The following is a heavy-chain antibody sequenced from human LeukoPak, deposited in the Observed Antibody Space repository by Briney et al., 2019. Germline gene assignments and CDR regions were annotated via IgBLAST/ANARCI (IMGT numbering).Heavy chain of an antibody. Sequence: GGSLRLSCAASGFTFSSYGMSWVRQAPGKGLEWVSAISGSGGSTYYADSVKGRFTISRDNSKNTLYLQMNSLRAEDTAVYYCAKESLFDWLSNTFDYWGQGTLVTVSS. D-gene: IGHD3-9*01. V-gene: IGHV3-23*01. CDR2: ISGSGGST. CDR1: GFTFSSYG. J-gene: IGHJ4*02. CDR3: AKESLFDWLSNTFDY.